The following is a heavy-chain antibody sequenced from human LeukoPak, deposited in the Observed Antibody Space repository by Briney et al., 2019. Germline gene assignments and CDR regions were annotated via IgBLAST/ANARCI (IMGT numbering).Heavy chain of an antibody. CDR1: GYTFTSYG. D-gene: IGHD2-15*01. V-gene: IGHV1-69*06. J-gene: IGHJ6*03. CDR3: ASCEVLVATTPAGYYYYMDV. CDR2: IIPIFGTA. Sequence: SVTVSCKASGYTFTSYGISWVRQAPGQGLEWMGVIIPIFGTANYAQEFQGRARITADKSTSTAYMELSSLRSEDTAVYYCASCEVLVATTPAGYYYYMDVWGKGTTVTVSS.